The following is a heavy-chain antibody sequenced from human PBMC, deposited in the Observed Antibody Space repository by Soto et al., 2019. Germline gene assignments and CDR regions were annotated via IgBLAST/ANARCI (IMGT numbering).Heavy chain of an antibody. Sequence: QVQLQESGPGLVKPSGTLSLTCAVSSDSISSSTWWSWVRQPPGRGLEWIGEIFYSGSTNYNPSLKSRVTISLGKSKNQFSLNLTSVTAADTAVYYCASSPGSLAGDYWGQGILVSVTS. CDR2: IFYSGST. CDR1: SDSISSSTW. CDR3: ASSPGSLAGDY. V-gene: IGHV4-4*02. D-gene: IGHD2-15*01. J-gene: IGHJ4*02.